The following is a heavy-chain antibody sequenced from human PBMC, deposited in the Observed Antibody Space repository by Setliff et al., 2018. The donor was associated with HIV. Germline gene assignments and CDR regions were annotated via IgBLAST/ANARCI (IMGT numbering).Heavy chain of an antibody. CDR2: IWYDESLN. J-gene: IGHJ6*02. CDR3: AKDRVRGYDSDYYYGMDV. V-gene: IGHV3-30*02. D-gene: IGHD5-12*01. Sequence: PGGSLRLSCAASGFSFSTYGMHWVRQAPGKGLEWVALIWYDESLNYYADSVKGRFTISRDNSKNTLYLQMNSLRAEDTAVYYCAKDRVRGYDSDYYYGMDVWGQGTTVTVSS. CDR1: GFSFSTYG.